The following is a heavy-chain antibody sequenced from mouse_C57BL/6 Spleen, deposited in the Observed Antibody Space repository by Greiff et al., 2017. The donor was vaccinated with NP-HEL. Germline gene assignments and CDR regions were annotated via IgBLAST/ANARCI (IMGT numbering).Heavy chain of an antibody. CDR1: GYTFTDYY. CDR2: IYPGSGNT. CDR3: ARGHYYGSRTDYYAMDY. D-gene: IGHD1-1*01. V-gene: IGHV1-76*01. J-gene: IGHJ4*01. Sequence: VKLMESGAELVRPGASVKLSCKASGYTFTDYYINWVKQRPGQGLEWIARIYPGSGNTYYNEKFKGKATLTAEKSSSTAYMQLSSLTSEDSAVYFCARGHYYGSRTDYYAMDYWGQGTSVTVSS.